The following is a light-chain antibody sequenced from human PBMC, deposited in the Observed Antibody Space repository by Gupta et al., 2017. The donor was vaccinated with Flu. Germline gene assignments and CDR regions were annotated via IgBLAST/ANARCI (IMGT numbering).Light chain of an antibody. Sequence: ATLSLSPGERATLSGRASQSVSSYLAWYQQKPGQAPRLLIYDASNRATGTPARFSGSGSGTDFTLTISSLEPEDFAVYYCQQRSDWPRLTFGQGTRLEIK. CDR3: QQRSDWPRLT. V-gene: IGKV3-11*01. CDR2: DAS. CDR1: QSVSSY. J-gene: IGKJ5*01.